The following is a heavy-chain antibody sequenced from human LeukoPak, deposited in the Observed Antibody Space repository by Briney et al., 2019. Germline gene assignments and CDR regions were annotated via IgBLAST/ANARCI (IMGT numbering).Heavy chain of an antibody. Sequence: GGSLRLSCAVSGFPLSDAWMNWVRQAPGKGPEWVGRIKRTVYGAPTDYAAPVKGRFIITRDDSRNMVYLQMNSLKTEDTAVYFCTSRYSVARHDHYWGPGTQVIVSS. V-gene: IGHV3-15*07. CDR3: TSRYSVARHDHY. CDR1: GFPLSDAW. J-gene: IGHJ4*02. D-gene: IGHD5/OR15-5a*01. CDR2: IKRTVYGAPT.